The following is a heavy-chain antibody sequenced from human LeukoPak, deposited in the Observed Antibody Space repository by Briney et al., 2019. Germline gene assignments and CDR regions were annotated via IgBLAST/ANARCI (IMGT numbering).Heavy chain of an antibody. CDR2: ISNTGGTT. CDR3: ARVVSDFFDY. Sequence: GGSLRLSCAASGFTFSSYAMSWVRQAPGKGLEWVSAISNTGGTTYYADSVKGRFTISRDNSKDTLYLQMNSLRAEDTAVYYCARVVSDFFDYWGQGTLVTVSS. CDR1: GFTFSSYA. J-gene: IGHJ4*02. V-gene: IGHV3-23*01.